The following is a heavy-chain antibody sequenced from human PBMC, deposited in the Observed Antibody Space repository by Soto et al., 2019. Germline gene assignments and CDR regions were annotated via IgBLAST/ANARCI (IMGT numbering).Heavy chain of an antibody. CDR2: IYSRGDT. CDR1: GGSMRSYY. D-gene: IGHD2-21*01. Sequence: PSETLSLTCSVSGGSMRSYYWNWLRQPAGKGLEWIGRIYSRGDTNYNPSVKSRVTMSVDTSKNEFSLRLNSVTAADTAVYYCAGIGEDVYYGMDVWGQGTTATVSS. CDR3: AGIGEDVYYGMDV. J-gene: IGHJ6*02. V-gene: IGHV4-4*07.